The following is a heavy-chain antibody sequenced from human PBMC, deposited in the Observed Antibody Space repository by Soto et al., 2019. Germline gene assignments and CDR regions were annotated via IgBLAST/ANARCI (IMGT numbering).Heavy chain of an antibody. J-gene: IGHJ4*02. CDR1: GGSISSSSSY. V-gene: IGHV4-39*01. CDR2: MFYSGST. Sequence: SETLSLTCTVSGGSISSSSSYWGWIRQPPGKGLEWIGSMFYSGSTYYNPSLKSRVTISVDTSKNQFSLELSSVTAADTAVYYCVRRFCSTCPLDYWGQATLVTVSS. CDR3: VRRFCSTCPLDY. D-gene: IGHD2-15*01.